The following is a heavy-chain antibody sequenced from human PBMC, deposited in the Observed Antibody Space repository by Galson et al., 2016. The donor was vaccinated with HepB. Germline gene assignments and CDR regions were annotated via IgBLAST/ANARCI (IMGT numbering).Heavy chain of an antibody. CDR3: ARGISEQLKPSAYYYYVDV. V-gene: IGHV6-1*01. J-gene: IGHJ6*03. D-gene: IGHD1-1*01. CDR2: TYYRSKWYN. Sequence: CAISGDSVSSNSASWNFIRQSPSRGLEWLGRTYYRSKWYNDYAVSVRSRITINPDTSKNQFSLQLNSVTPEDTAVYYCARGISEQLKPSAYYYYVDVWGKRTTVTVSS. CDR1: GDSVSSNSAS.